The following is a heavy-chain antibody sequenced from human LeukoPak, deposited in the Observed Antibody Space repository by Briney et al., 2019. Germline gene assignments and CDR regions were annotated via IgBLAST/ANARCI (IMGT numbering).Heavy chain of an antibody. CDR2: IYYSGST. J-gene: IGHJ4*02. Sequence: SETLSLTCSVSGGSINNYWWNWIRQLPGKGLEWIGYIYYSGSTSYNPSLKSRLTISVDTSLNQFSLKLNSVTAADTAVYYCARYCSGGDCYSKALDYWGQGILVTVSS. V-gene: IGHV4-59*01. CDR1: GGSINNYW. D-gene: IGHD2-15*01. CDR3: ARYCSGGDCYSKALDY.